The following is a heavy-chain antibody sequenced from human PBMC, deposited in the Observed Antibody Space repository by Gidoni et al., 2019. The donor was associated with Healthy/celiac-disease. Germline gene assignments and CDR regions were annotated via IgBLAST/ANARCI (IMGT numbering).Heavy chain of an antibody. J-gene: IGHJ4*02. Sequence: QVQLQESGPGLVQPSETLSLTCTVPGGSIRSYYWSWLRQLPGKGLEWIGYIYYSGSTNYNPSLKSRVTISVDTSKNQFSLKLSSVTAADMAVYYCARDLTAMVGGFGYWGQGTLVTVSS. CDR2: IYYSGST. CDR3: ARDLTAMVGGFGY. D-gene: IGHD5-18*01. V-gene: IGHV4-59*01. CDR1: GGSIRSYY.